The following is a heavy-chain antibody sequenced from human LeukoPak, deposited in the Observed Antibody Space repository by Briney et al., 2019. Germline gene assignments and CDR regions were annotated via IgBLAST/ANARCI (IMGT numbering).Heavy chain of an antibody. CDR3: ARDDYGGLTDY. D-gene: IGHD4-23*01. CDR1: GFTFSSYA. J-gene: IGHJ4*02. V-gene: IGHV3-64*01. Sequence: GGSLRLSCAASGFTFSSYAMHWVRQAPGKGLEYVSAISSNGGSTYYANSVKGRFTISRDNSKNTLYLQMGSLRAEDMAVYYCARDDYGGLTDYWGQGTLVTVSS. CDR2: ISSNGGST.